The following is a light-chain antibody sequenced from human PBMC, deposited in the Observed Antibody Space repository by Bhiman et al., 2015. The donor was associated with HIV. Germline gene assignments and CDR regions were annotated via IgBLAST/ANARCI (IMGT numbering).Light chain of an antibody. CDR1: SSDVGTYNY. V-gene: IGLV2-23*02. J-gene: IGLJ2*01. CDR2: DVT. CDR3: CSYAGSTTYVV. Sequence: QSALTQPASVSGSPGQSITISCTGTSSDVGTYNYVSWYQQHSGKAPKLIIYDVTQRPSGVSNRFSGAKSGNTASLTISGLQAEDEGDYYCCSYAGSTTYVVFGGGTQLTVV.